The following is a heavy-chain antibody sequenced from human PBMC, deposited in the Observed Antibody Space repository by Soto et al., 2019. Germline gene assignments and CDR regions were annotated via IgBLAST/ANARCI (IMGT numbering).Heavy chain of an antibody. CDR2: IHYSGST. CDR3: ARAWGHLYFDN. Sequence: SETLSLTCTVSGGSVSSTSYYWTWIRQPPGKGLEWIGYIHYSGSTNYNPSLQSRVTISVDTSKNHFSLELTSVTAADTAVYYCARAWGHLYFDNWGQGALVTVSS. J-gene: IGHJ4*02. V-gene: IGHV4-61*01. CDR1: GGSVSSTSYY. D-gene: IGHD3-16*01.